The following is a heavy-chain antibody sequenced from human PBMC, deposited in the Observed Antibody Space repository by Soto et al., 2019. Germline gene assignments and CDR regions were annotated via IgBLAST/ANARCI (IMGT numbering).Heavy chain of an antibody. J-gene: IGHJ5*01. CDR3: ARGRYCLTGRCFPNWFDS. Sequence: SETLSLTCSVSGDSISSVDYFWAWIRQPPGQALEYIGYIYKSATTYYNPSFESRVAISLDTSKSQFSLNVTSVTAADTAVYFFARGRYCLTGRCFPNWFDSWGQGTLVTVSS. V-gene: IGHV4-30-4*01. D-gene: IGHD2-15*01. CDR1: GDSISSVDYF. CDR2: IYKSATT.